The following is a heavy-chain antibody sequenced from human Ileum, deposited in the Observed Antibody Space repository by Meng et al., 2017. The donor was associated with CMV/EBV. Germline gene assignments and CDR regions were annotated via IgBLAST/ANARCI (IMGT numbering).Heavy chain of an antibody. CDR3: AKDETGNYEGAPFEQ. D-gene: IGHD3-22*01. J-gene: IGHJ4*02. CDR1: GFTFRNFA. CDR2: IYSGGRVT. V-gene: IGHV3-23*03. Sequence: SGFTFRNFAMNWVRQTPGKGLEWVSVIYSGGRVTYYADAVKGRFTISRDDSESTLFLVMSSLRVEDTAVYYCAKDETGNYEGAPFEQWGQGTLVTVSS.